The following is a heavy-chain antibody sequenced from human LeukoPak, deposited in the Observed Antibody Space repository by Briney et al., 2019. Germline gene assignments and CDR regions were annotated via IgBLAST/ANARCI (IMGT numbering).Heavy chain of an antibody. J-gene: IGHJ5*02. D-gene: IGHD5-12*01. V-gene: IGHV4-59*01. CDR3: VRGIEYHNWFDP. CDR2: VSYTGTA. CDR1: GXSISSYY. Sequence: SEPLSLTCTVSGXSISSYYWNWIRQAPGKGLEWIGFVSYTGTASYSPSLKGRVTISVATSKNQFSLKLTSVTAADTAVYYCVRGIEYHNWFDPWGQGTPGHRLL.